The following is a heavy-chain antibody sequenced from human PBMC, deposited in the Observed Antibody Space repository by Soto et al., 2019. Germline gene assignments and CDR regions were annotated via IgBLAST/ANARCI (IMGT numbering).Heavy chain of an antibody. CDR1: GDFINNYY. V-gene: IGHV4-59*01. Sequence: SETLSLTCTVSGDFINNYYWSWIRQPPGEGLEWIGYMSDSGGTSYNPSLKSRATISGDTPKNHLSLNLNSVTAADTAVYFCARLGGALHPLSALDIWGQGTTVTVSS. J-gene: IGHJ3*02. CDR3: ARLGGALHPLSALDI. D-gene: IGHD1-26*01. CDR2: MSDSGGT.